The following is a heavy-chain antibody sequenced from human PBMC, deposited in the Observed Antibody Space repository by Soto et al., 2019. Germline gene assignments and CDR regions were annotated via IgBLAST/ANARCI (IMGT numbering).Heavy chain of an antibody. J-gene: IGHJ4*02. Sequence: PSETLSLTCTVSGGSISSYYWSWIRQPPGKGLEWIGYIYYSGNSYYNPSLKSRVTISLDTSKNQFSLKLSSVTAADTAVYYCARRYGPGFDYWGQGTLVTVSS. D-gene: IGHD4-17*01. V-gene: IGHV4-59*08. CDR3: ARRYGPGFDY. CDR1: GGSISSYY. CDR2: IYYSGNS.